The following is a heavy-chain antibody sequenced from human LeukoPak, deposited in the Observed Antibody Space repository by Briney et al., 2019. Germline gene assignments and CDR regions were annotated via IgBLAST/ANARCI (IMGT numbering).Heavy chain of an antibody. J-gene: IGHJ5*02. CDR3: ARDATYYDFWSGYSSNWFDP. V-gene: IGHV4-4*07. CDR1: GGSISGYY. D-gene: IGHD3-3*01. CDR2: IYTSGST. Sequence: SETLSLTCTVSGGSISGYYWSWVRQPAAKGLEWIGRIYTSGSTNYNPSLKSRVTMSVDTSKNQFSLKLSSVTAADTAVYYCARDATYYDFWSGYSSNWFDPWGQGTLVTVSS.